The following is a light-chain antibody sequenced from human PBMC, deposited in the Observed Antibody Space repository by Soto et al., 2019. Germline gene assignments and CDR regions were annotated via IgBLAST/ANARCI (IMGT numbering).Light chain of an antibody. CDR1: QGISNY. V-gene: IGKV1-27*01. CDR3: QKYSSVIT. J-gene: IGKJ5*01. CDR2: AAS. Sequence: DIQMTQSPASLSASVGDRVTITCRASQGISNYLAWYQQKPGKVPKLLIYAASTLQSGVPSRFSGSGSGTDFTLTITSLQPEDVATYYCQKYSSVITFGQGTRLEIE.